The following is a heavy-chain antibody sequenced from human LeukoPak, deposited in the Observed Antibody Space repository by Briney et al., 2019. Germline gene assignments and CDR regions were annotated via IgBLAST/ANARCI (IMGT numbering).Heavy chain of an antibody. Sequence: SETLSLTWTVSGGSVSSHNYYWGWIRQPPGKGLEWIGSVYYSGSNYYNPSLKSRVAISLDMSKNQFSLKLNSVTAADTAVYYCARHRGDSMGVDFWGQGTPVTVSS. J-gene: IGHJ4*02. V-gene: IGHV4-39*01. D-gene: IGHD1-26*01. CDR3: ARHRGDSMGVDF. CDR1: GGSVSSHNYY. CDR2: VYYSGSN.